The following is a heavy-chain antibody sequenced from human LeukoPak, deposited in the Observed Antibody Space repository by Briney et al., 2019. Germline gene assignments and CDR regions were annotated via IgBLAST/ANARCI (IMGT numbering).Heavy chain of an antibody. CDR2: ISTDGRST. Sequence: PGGSLRLSCAASGFTFSSYWMHWVRQPPGKGLVWLSRISTDGRSTNYADSVKGRFTISRDNARNTLYLQMNSLRAEDTAVYYCLRDLTRGDQGTLVTVSS. CDR1: GFTFSSYW. V-gene: IGHV3-74*01. D-gene: IGHD3-10*01. CDR3: LRDLTR. J-gene: IGHJ4*02.